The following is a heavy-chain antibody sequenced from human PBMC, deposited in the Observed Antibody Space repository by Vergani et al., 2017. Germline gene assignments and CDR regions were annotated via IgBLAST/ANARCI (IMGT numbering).Heavy chain of an antibody. CDR1: GYTFTGYY. CDR2: INPNSGGT. V-gene: IGHV1-2*02. CDR3: AREIEDNWNPGPAYYYYMDV. D-gene: IGHD1-20*01. J-gene: IGHJ6*03. Sequence: QVQLVQSGAEVKKPGASVKVSCKASGYTFTGYYMHWVRQAPGQGLEWMGWINPNSGGTNYAQKFQGRVTMTRDTSISTAYMELSRLRSDDTAVYYCAREIEDNWNPGPAYYYYMDVWGKGTTVTVSS.